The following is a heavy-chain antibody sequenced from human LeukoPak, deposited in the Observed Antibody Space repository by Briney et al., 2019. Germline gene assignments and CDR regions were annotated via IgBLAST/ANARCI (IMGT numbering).Heavy chain of an antibody. V-gene: IGHV4-61*02. CDR1: GGSISSGSYY. J-gene: IGHJ6*03. Sequence: SETLSLTCTVSGGSISSGSYYWSWIRQPAGKGLEWIGRIYTSGSTNYNPSLKSRVTISVDTSKNQFSLKLSSVTAADTAVYHCARDRLLEDRDYYYYYYMDVWGKGTTVTVSS. D-gene: IGHD1-1*01. CDR3: ARDRLLEDRDYYYYYYMDV. CDR2: IYTSGST.